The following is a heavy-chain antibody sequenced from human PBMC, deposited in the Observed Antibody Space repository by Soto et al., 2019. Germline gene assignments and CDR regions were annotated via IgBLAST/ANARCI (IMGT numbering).Heavy chain of an antibody. V-gene: IGHV3-30*18. D-gene: IGHD3-16*01. CDR1: GFTFSSYG. Sequence: PGGSLRLSCAASGFTFSSYGMHWVRQAPGKGLEWVAVISYDGSNKYYADSVKGRFTISRDNSKNTLYLQMNSLRAEDTAVYYCAKNGGLAAFDYWGQGTLVTVSS. CDR2: ISYDGSNK. J-gene: IGHJ4*02. CDR3: AKNGGLAAFDY.